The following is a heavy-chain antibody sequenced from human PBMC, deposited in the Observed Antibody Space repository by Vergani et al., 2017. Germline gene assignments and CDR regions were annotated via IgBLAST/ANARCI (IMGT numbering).Heavy chain of an antibody. Sequence: QLQLQESGPGLVKPSETLSLTCTVSGGSISSSSYYWGWIRQPPGKGLEWIGYIYYSGSTNYNPSLKSRVTISVDTSKNQFSLKLSSVTAADTAVYYCAREGVLVGYSSSPVGYYYYGMDVWGQGTTVTVSS. CDR3: AREGVLVGYSSSPVGYYYYGMDV. CDR1: GGSISSSSYY. V-gene: IGHV4-61*05. D-gene: IGHD6-13*01. CDR2: IYYSGST. J-gene: IGHJ6*02.